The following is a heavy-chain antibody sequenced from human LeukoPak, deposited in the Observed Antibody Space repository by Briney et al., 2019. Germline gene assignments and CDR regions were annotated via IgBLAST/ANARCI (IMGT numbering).Heavy chain of an antibody. D-gene: IGHD2-2*01. CDR3: VRDLLNDEGSSYFFDQ. J-gene: IGHJ4*02. V-gene: IGHV3-48*04. CDR2: ISKSSDRI. Sequence: PGGSLRLSCAASGFTFSSYSMNWVRQAPGKGLEWVSYISKSSDRIYHADSVKGRFTISRDNAKNSLYLQMDSLRAEDTAVYYCVRDLLNDEGSSYFFDQWGQGTLVTVSS. CDR1: GFTFSSYS.